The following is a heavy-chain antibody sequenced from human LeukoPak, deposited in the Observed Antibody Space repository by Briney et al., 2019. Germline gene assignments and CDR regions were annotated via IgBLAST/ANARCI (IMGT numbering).Heavy chain of an antibody. Sequence: ASVKVSCKASGYTFTGYYMHWVRQAPGQGLEWMGWINPNSGGTNYAQKFQGRVTMTWDTSISTAYMELSRLRSDDTAVYYCARGPEWYSSGWYAGDVDYWGQGTLVTVSS. D-gene: IGHD6-19*01. J-gene: IGHJ4*02. CDR2: INPNSGGT. V-gene: IGHV1-2*02. CDR3: ARGPEWYSSGWYAGDVDY. CDR1: GYTFTGYY.